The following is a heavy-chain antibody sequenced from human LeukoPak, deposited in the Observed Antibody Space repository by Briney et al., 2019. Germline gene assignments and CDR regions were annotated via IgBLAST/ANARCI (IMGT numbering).Heavy chain of an antibody. V-gene: IGHV3-30*04. CDR1: GFTFSSYA. CDR3: AKGAIYDYYGMDV. CDR2: ISYDGSNK. J-gene: IGHJ6*02. Sequence: GGSMRLSCAASGFTFSSYAMHWVRQAPGKGLEWVAVISYDGSNKYYADSVKGRFTISRDNSKNTLYLQMNSLRAEDTALYYCAKGAIYDYYGMDVWGQGTTVTVSS. D-gene: IGHD4/OR15-4a*01.